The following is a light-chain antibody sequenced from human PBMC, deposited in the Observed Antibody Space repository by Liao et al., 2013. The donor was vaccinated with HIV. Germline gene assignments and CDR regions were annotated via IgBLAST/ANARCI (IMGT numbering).Light chain of an antibody. J-gene: IGLJ3*02. CDR1: ELGSKD. CDR2: QDA. Sequence: SYDLTQPPSVSVSPGQTASITCSGEELGSKDVCWYQQKPGQPPVLVLCQDAGRPSGIPERFSGSSSGTTVTLTIRGAQVEDEADYYCYSATDNWVFGGGTRLTVL. CDR3: YSATDNWV. V-gene: IGLV3-27*01.